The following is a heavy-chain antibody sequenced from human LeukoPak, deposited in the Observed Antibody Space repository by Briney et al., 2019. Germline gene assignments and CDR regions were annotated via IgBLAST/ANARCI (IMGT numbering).Heavy chain of an antibody. V-gene: IGHV3-48*03. CDR2: ISSSSSGNAI. D-gene: IGHD1-1*01. Sequence: GGSLRLSCAASGFTFSGYEGNWVRQAPGKGLQWISYISSSSSGNAIKYADSVQGRFTIFRDNAENSVYLQMNSLRAEDTAIYYCARKVTGTTYFDYWGQGTLVTVSS. CDR3: ARKVTGTTYFDY. CDR1: GFTFSGYE. J-gene: IGHJ4*02.